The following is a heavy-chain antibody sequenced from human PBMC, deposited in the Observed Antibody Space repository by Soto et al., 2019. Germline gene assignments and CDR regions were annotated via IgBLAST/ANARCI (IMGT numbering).Heavy chain of an antibody. CDR2: AIPVLGVA. Sequence: QVQLVQSGAEVKKPGSSVKVSCKASGGNFRSQSISISWVRQAPGQGLEWMGRAIPVLGVANYAQTSQGRVIITAEKPTSTVDMELGSLRSEVTAIYYCASDRDVAAHSTTETNYYYGMDVWGQATAVRVSS. CDR3: ASDRDVAAHSTTETNYYYGMDV. J-gene: IGHJ6*02. CDR1: GGNFRSQS. D-gene: IGHD1-1*01. V-gene: IGHV1-69*02.